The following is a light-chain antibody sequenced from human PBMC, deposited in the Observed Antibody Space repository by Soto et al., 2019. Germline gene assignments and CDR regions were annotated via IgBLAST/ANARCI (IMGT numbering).Light chain of an antibody. J-gene: IGKJ5*01. CDR2: DAS. V-gene: IGKV3-11*01. CDR1: QRVSSY. CDR3: QQRSSWPPIT. Sequence: EVVMTQSPATLSLSPGERATRYCRASQRVSSYLAWYQQRPGQAPRLLIFDASNRATGIPARFSGSGSGTDFTLTTSSLEPQDFAVYYCQQRSSWPPITFGQGTRLEIK.